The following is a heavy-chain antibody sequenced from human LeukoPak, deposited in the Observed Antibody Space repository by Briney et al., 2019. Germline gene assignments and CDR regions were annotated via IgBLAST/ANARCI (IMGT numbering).Heavy chain of an antibody. Sequence: PSETLSLTCTVSGGSISSYYWSWIRQPPGKGLEWIGYIYYSGSTNYSPSLKSRVTISVDTSKNQFSLKLSSVTAADTAVYYCARVGGVVIPFDYWGQGTLVTVSS. V-gene: IGHV4-59*01. CDR1: GGSISSYY. CDR3: ARVGGVVIPFDY. J-gene: IGHJ4*02. D-gene: IGHD3-3*01. CDR2: IYYSGST.